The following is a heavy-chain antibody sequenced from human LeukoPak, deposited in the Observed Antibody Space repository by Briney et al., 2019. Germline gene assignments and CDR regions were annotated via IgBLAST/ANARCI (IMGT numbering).Heavy chain of an antibody. Sequence: SETLSLTCAVYGGSFSSYYWSWIRQPAGKGLEWIGRIYTSGSTNYNPSLKSRVTMSVDTSKNQFSLKLSSVTAADTAVYYCARDDCSGGSCYSNWFDPWGQGTLVTVSS. V-gene: IGHV4-4*07. CDR1: GGSFSSYY. CDR3: ARDDCSGGSCYSNWFDP. CDR2: IYTSGST. J-gene: IGHJ5*02. D-gene: IGHD2-15*01.